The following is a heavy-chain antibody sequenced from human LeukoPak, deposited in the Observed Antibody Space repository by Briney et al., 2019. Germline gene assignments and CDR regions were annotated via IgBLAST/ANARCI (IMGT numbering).Heavy chain of an antibody. CDR1: GFTFSSSY. J-gene: IGHJ4*02. V-gene: IGHV3-7*01. CDR3: ARDWTV. Sequence: GGSLRLSCAVSGFTFSSSYMNWVRQAPGKGLEWVAIIKQDGSEKYYVDSVKGRFTISRDNAKKSLYLQMNSLRAEDTAVYYCARDWTVGGQGTLVTVSS. D-gene: IGHD3/OR15-3a*01. CDR2: IKQDGSEK.